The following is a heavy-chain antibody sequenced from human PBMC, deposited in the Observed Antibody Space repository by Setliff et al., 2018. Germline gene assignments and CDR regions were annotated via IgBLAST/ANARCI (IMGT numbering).Heavy chain of an antibody. V-gene: IGHV4-61*09. D-gene: IGHD6-13*01. CDR2: ILSSGGT. CDR3: ARDTPHDPVSSNWYRNWFDP. J-gene: IGHJ5*02. CDR1: GASISSGSNY. Sequence: SETLSLTCSVSGASISSGSNYWSWIRQPAGKGVEWIGHILSSGGTNYNPSLKNRVSISLDTSKNQFSLNLNSVSAADTAVYFCARDTPHDPVSSNWYRNWFDPWGQGILVTVSS.